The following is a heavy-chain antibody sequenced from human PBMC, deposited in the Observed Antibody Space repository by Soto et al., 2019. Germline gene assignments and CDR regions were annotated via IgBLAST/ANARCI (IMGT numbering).Heavy chain of an antibody. D-gene: IGHD3-16*01. V-gene: IGHV3-11*05. CDR1: GFTFSDYN. Sequence: HVQLVDSGGDLVKPGGSLRLSCEASGFTFSDYNMNWIRQAPGKGLELVSYISSSSSYTKYADSVKGRFTISRDNAKNSLYVQMTSLRVVGTAVYYCVRARFTPGGMDVWGQGTTVTVSS. CDR3: VRARFTPGGMDV. CDR2: ISSSSSYT. J-gene: IGHJ6*01.